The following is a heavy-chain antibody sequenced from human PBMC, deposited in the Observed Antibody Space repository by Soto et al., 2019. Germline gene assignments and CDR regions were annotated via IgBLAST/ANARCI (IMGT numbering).Heavy chain of an antibody. V-gene: IGHV4-34*01. Sequence: SETLSLTCAVYGGSFSGYYCTWIRQPPGKGLEWIGEIKHIGSTKYNWSLKSRVTMSIDTSMNQFSLKLDSVTAADTAMYYCARVSGEFSPFDYWGQGTLVTVSS. CDR2: IKHIGST. CDR3: ARVSGEFSPFDY. D-gene: IGHD3-10*01. J-gene: IGHJ4*02. CDR1: GGSFSGYY.